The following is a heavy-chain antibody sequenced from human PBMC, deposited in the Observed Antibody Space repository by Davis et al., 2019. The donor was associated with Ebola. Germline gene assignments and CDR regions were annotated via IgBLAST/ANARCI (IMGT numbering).Heavy chain of an antibody. CDR3: ARGVGVLVLMVYAIDY. V-gene: IGHV1-2*06. Sequence: ASVKVSCKASGYTFTSYGITWVRQAPGQGLEWMGRINPNSGGTNYAQKFQGRVTMTRDTSISTAYMELSRLRSDDTAVYYCARGVGVLVLMVYAIDYWGQGTLVTVSS. CDR2: INPNSGGT. CDR1: GYTFTSYG. D-gene: IGHD2-8*01. J-gene: IGHJ4*02.